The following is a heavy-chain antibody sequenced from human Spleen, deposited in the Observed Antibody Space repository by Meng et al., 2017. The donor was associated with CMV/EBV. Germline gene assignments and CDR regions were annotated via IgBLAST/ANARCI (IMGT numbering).Heavy chain of an antibody. D-gene: IGHD2-21*01. CDR3: ARVGGTLVIDGYFAY. J-gene: IGHJ4*02. CDR2: TIPIFGTT. CDR1: GGTFSSYG. Sequence: GGTFSSYGITWVRQAPGQGLEWRGGTIPIFGTTNFAQKFQGRVTITTDESASTLYMELSSLRSEDTAVYYCARVGGTLVIDGYFAYWGQGTLVTVSS. V-gene: IGHV1-69*05.